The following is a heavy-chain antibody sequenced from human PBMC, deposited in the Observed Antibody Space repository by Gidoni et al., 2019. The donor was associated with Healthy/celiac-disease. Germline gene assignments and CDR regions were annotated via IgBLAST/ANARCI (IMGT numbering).Heavy chain of an antibody. CDR2: ISSSGSTI. CDR3: ARFEDSSGYIFR. Sequence: EVQLVESGGGLVQPGGSLRLSCAASGFPFSSYEMNWVRQAPGKGLEWVSYISSSGSTIYYADSVKGRFTISRDNAKNSLYLQMNSLRAEDTAVYYCARFEDSSGYIFRWGQGTLVTVSS. J-gene: IGHJ4*02. V-gene: IGHV3-48*03. D-gene: IGHD3-22*01. CDR1: GFPFSSYE.